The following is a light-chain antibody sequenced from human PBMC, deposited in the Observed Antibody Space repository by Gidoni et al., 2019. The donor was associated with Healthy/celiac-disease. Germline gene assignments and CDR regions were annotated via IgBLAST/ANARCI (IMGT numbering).Light chain of an antibody. Sequence: QSALPQPASVSGSPGQSITISCTGTSSDVGSYTLVSWYQHHPGKAPKLMIYEVSKRPSGVSNRFSGSKSGNTASLTISGLQAEDEAEYYCCSYAGSSIPYVFGTGTKVTVL. CDR3: CSYAGSSIPYV. CDR2: EVS. CDR1: SSDVGSYTL. J-gene: IGLJ1*01. V-gene: IGLV2-23*02.